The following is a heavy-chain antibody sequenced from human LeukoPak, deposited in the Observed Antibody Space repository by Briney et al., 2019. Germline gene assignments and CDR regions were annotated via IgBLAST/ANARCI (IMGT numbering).Heavy chain of an antibody. Sequence: KPGESLTISCTGSGYSFTSYWIGWVRQMPGKGLEWMGTIYPGDSDTRHSPSFQGQVTISADKSIRPAYLQWSSLKASDTAMYYCARLPNYDRSGYYPLPNFDYWGQGTLVTASS. V-gene: IGHV5-51*03. CDR3: ARLPNYDRSGYYPLPNFDY. CDR1: GYSFTSYW. D-gene: IGHD3-22*01. CDR2: IYPGDSDT. J-gene: IGHJ4*02.